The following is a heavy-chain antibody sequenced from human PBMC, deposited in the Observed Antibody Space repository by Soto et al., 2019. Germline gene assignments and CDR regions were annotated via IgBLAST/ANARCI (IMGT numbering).Heavy chain of an antibody. D-gene: IGHD3-9*01. J-gene: IGHJ4*02. CDR3: ARNQRIYDILTGYYKGPFDY. V-gene: IGHV4-34*01. CDR2: INLAGGT. Sequence: SETLSLTCAVYSGSFSGYYWSWIRQPPGKGLEWIGEINLAGGTNYNPSLKSRVTISVDKSNNQFFLKLTSVTAADTAVYYCARNQRIYDILTGYYKGPFDYGGPGTLVTVS. CDR1: SGSFSGYY.